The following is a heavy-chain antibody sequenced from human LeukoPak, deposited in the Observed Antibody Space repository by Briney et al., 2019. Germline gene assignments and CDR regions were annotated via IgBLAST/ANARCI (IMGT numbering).Heavy chain of an antibody. V-gene: IGHV4-4*02. D-gene: IGHD6-13*01. CDR3: ARVDSSNWYEYRGYFDY. J-gene: IGHJ4*02. CDR2: IYHSGST. Sequence: SETLSLTCAVSGGSISSSNWWSWVRQPPGKGLERIGRIYHSGSTYYNPSLKSRVTISVDTSKNQFSLKLSSVTAADTAVYYCARVDSSNWYEYRGYFDYWGQGTLVTVSS. CDR1: GGSISSSNW.